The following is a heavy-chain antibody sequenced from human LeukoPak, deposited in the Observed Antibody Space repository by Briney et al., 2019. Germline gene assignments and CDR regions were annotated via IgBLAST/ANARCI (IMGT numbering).Heavy chain of an antibody. V-gene: IGHV3-48*04. D-gene: IGHD4-17*01. Sequence: GGSLRLSCAASGFTFSSYAMSWVRQAPGKGLEWVSYISSSGSTIYYADSVKGRFTISRDNAKNSLYLQMNSLRAEDTAVYYCARDPGTTTYYGMDVWGQGTTVTVSS. CDR2: ISSSGSTI. J-gene: IGHJ6*02. CDR3: ARDPGTTTYYGMDV. CDR1: GFTFSSYA.